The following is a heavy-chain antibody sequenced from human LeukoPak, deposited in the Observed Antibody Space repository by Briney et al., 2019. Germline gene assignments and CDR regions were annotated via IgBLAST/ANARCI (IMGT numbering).Heavy chain of an antibody. V-gene: IGHV3-15*01. J-gene: IGHJ4*02. Sequence: GGSLRLSCAASGFTFSNAWMSWVRQAPGKGLEWVGRIKSKTDGGTTDYAAPVKGRFTISRDDSKNTLYLQVNSLKTEDTAVYYCTTGYCSGGSCYSLGVYWGQGTLVTVSS. D-gene: IGHD2-15*01. CDR2: IKSKTDGGTT. CDR1: GFTFSNAW. CDR3: TTGYCSGGSCYSLGVY.